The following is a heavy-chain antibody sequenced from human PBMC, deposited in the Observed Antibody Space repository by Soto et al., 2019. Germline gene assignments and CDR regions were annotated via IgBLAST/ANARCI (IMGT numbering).Heavy chain of an antibody. J-gene: IGHJ5*02. V-gene: IGHV4-39*01. CDR1: GGSITSSSHF. D-gene: IGHD6-25*01. CDR2: IYFTGNT. CDR3: AGQTFTIAAASYGRSNWFDP. Sequence: SETLSLTCSASGGSITSSSHFWGWVRQPPGKGLEWIGTIYFTGNTYYTPSLKSRLTTSIDTSKNEFSLRLNSVTAADTAVYYCAGQTFTIAAASYGRSNWFDPWGPGTLVTVSS.